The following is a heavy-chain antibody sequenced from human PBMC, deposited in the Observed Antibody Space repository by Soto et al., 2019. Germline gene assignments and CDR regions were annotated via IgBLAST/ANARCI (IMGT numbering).Heavy chain of an antibody. J-gene: IGHJ6*02. CDR1: GFTVSSNY. Sequence: GGSLRLSCAASGFTVSSNYMSWVRQAPGKGLEWVSVIYSGGSTYYADSVKGRFTIYRDNSKNTLYLQMNSLRAEDTAVYYCARERQQLVAGPCYGMDVWGQGTTVTVSS. D-gene: IGHD6-13*01. CDR3: ARERQQLVAGPCYGMDV. CDR2: IYSGGST. V-gene: IGHV3-53*01.